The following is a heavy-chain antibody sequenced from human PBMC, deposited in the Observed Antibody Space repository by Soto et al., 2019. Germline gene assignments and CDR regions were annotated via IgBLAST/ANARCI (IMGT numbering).Heavy chain of an antibody. CDR3: TKVIAAAGTGYGFDP. D-gene: IGHD6-13*01. CDR2: ISGSGGST. V-gene: IGHV3-23*01. J-gene: IGHJ5*02. Sequence: EVQLLESGGGLVQPGGSLRLSCAASGFTFSSYAMSWVRQAPGKGLEWVSAISGSGGSTYYADSVKGRFTISRDNSKNTLYLQMNSLRAEDTAGYYCTKVIAAAGTGYGFDPWGQGTLVTVSS. CDR1: GFTFSSYA.